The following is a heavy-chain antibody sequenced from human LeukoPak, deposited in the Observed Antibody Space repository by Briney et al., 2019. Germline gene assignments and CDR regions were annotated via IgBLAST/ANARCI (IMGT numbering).Heavy chain of an antibody. CDR3: ARVRDTMIVVVIMDY. Sequence: GASVKVSCKASGGTFNNYAISWVRQAPGQGLEWMGWISAYNGNTNYAQKLQGRVTMTTDTSTSTAYMELRSLRSDDTAVYYCARVRDTMIVVVIMDYWGQGTLVTVSS. V-gene: IGHV1-18*01. CDR1: GGTFNNYA. D-gene: IGHD3-22*01. CDR2: ISAYNGNT. J-gene: IGHJ4*02.